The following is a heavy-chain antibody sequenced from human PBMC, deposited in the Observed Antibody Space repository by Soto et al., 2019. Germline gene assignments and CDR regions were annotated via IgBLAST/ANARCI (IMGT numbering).Heavy chain of an antibody. J-gene: IGHJ4*02. V-gene: IGHV3-30-3*01. CDR1: GFTFSSYT. D-gene: IGHD1-26*01. Sequence: VQLVESGGGVVQPGRSLRLSCAASGFTFSSYTLHWVSQAPGKGLEWVAVMSYDGNNEYYADSVKGRFTISRDNSKNRLYLQMNSLRVEDTAVYYCAKVPFVGWEVRESDYWGQGTLFTVSS. CDR2: MSYDGNNE. CDR3: AKVPFVGWEVRESDY.